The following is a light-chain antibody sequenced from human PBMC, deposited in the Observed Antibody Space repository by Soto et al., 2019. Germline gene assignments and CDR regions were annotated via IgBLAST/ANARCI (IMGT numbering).Light chain of an antibody. J-gene: IGKJ4*01. CDR2: GAS. Sequence: EIVLAQSPGTLSLSPGERATLSCRASQRVSNTYLAWYQQRPGQAPRLLIHGASTRATGIAARFSGSGSGTEFTLTISGLQSEDFATYYCQQYNNWPVTFGGATKVDIK. CDR3: QQYNNWPVT. V-gene: IGKV3D-15*01. CDR1: QRVSNTY.